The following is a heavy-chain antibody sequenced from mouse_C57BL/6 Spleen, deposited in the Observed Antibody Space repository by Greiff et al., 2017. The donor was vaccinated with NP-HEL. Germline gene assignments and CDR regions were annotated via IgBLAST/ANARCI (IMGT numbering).Heavy chain of an antibody. CDR2: IWTGGGT. CDR3: ARARGATVVAPDV. V-gene: IGHV2-9-1*01. D-gene: IGHD1-1*01. CDR1: GFSFTSYA. J-gene: IGHJ1*03. Sequence: VQVVESGPGLVAPSQCLSISCTVSGFSFTSYAISWVRQPPGKGLEWLGVIWTGGGTNYNSALKSRLSISKDNSKSQVFLKMNSLQTDDTARYYCARARGATVVAPDVWGTGTTVTVSS.